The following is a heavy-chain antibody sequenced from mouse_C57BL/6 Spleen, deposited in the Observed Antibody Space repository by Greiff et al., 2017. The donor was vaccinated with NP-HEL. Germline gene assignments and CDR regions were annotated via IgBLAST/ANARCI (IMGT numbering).Heavy chain of an antibody. Sequence: VQLQQSGAELARPGASVKLSCKASGYTFTSYGISWVKQRTGQGLEWIGEFYPRSGNIYYNEKFKGKATLTADKSSTTAYMELRSLTSEDSAVYFCTTVVGYFDYGGQGTTLTVSS. D-gene: IGHD1-1*01. CDR1: GYTFTSYG. CDR3: TTVVGYFDY. J-gene: IGHJ2*01. V-gene: IGHV1-81*01. CDR2: FYPRSGNI.